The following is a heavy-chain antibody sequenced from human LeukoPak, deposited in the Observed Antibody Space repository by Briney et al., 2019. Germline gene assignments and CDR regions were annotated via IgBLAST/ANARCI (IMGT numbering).Heavy chain of an antibody. D-gene: IGHD1-26*01. CDR2: INQDGSEK. Sequence: GGSLRLSCAASGFTFSRFWMNWVRQAPGKGLEWVANINQDGSEKYHVDSVKGRFTISRDNAKNSLYLQMNSLRAEDTAVYYCARGSGSYDIWGQGTMVTVSS. J-gene: IGHJ3*02. V-gene: IGHV3-7*04. CDR1: GFTFSRFW. CDR3: ARGSGSYDI.